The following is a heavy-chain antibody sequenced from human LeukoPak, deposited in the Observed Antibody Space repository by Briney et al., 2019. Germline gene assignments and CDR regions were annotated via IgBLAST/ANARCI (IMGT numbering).Heavy chain of an antibody. CDR3: ARAWMATIGGALDY. Sequence: ASVKVSCKASGYTFTGYYMHWVRQAPGQGLEWMGWINPNNGKTNYAQKLQGRVTMTTDTSTSTAYMELRSLRSDDTAVYYCARAWMATIGGALDYWGQGTLVTVSS. CDR2: INPNNGKT. J-gene: IGHJ4*02. D-gene: IGHD5-24*01. CDR1: GYTFTGYY. V-gene: IGHV1-18*04.